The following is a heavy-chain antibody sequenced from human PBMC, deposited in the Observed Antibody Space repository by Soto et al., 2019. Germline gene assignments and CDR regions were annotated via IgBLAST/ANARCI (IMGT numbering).Heavy chain of an antibody. CDR1: GGSISSGGYY. CDR3: ARGILSLDPYYYYGMDV. J-gene: IGHJ6*02. CDR2: IYYSGST. Sequence: QVQLQESGPGLVKPSQTLSLTCTVSGGSISSGGYYWSWIRQHPGKGLEWIGYIYYSGSTYYNPSLKSRVTISVDTSKNQFSLKLSSVTAADTAVYYCARGILSLDPYYYYGMDVWGQGTTVTVSS. D-gene: IGHD2-15*01. V-gene: IGHV4-31*03.